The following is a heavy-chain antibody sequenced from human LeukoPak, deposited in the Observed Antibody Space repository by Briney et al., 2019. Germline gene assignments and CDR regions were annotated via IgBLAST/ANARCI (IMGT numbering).Heavy chain of an antibody. CDR3: ARNNGMNV. CDR1: GFALSSHW. CDR2: VNRDGSET. Sequence: GGSLRLSCAASGFALSSHWMTWVRQVPGRGPEWVANVNRDGSETYYLDSVKGRFTISKDNAKNSLYLQMNSLRAEDTALYHCARNNGMNVWGQGTTVIVSS. J-gene: IGHJ6*02. V-gene: IGHV3-7*03.